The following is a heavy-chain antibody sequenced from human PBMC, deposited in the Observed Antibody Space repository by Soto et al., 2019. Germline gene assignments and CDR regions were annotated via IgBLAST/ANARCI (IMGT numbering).Heavy chain of an antibody. CDR3: AKNAQSSNYYYYYGMDV. D-gene: IGHD2-15*01. J-gene: IGHJ6*02. Sequence: PGGSLRLSCAASGFTFSSYGMHWVRQAPGKGLEWVAVISYDGSNKYYADSVKGRFTISRDNSKNTLYLQMNSLRAEDTAVYYCAKNAQSSNYYYYYGMDVWGQGTTVTVSS. CDR1: GFTFSSYG. V-gene: IGHV3-30*18. CDR2: ISYDGSNK.